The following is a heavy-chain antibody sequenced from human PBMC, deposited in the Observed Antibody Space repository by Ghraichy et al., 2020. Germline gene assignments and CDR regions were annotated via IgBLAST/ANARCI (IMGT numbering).Heavy chain of an antibody. CDR1: GFTFSNYA. Sequence: GGSLRLSCAASGFTFSNYALSWVRQAPGKGLECVSVISNGGSISYTDSVKGRFTISRDNSKNTVYLQMNSLRAEDTAKYYCTRGGKDFPYHMDVWGQGTTVTVS. J-gene: IGHJ6*02. CDR2: ISNGGSI. V-gene: IGHV3-23*01. D-gene: IGHD1-1*01. CDR3: TRGGKDFPYHMDV.